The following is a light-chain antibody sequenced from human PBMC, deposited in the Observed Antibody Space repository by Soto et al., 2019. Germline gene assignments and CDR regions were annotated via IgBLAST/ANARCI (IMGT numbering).Light chain of an antibody. CDR3: CSYVSSKTYV. Sequence: QSALTQPASVSGSPGQSITMSCTGTRTDVGGYNFVSWYQQHPGKAPKLIIYDVSNRPSGVSNRFSGSKSDNSASLTISGLQAEDEADYYCCSYVSSKTYVFGTGTKVTVL. V-gene: IGLV2-14*03. CDR1: RTDVGGYNF. J-gene: IGLJ1*01. CDR2: DVS.